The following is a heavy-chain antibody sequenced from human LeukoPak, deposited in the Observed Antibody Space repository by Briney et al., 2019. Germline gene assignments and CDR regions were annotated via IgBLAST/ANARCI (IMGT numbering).Heavy chain of an antibody. D-gene: IGHD2-15*01. CDR2: INPSGGST. CDR3: ARRVGLDVVVVAATSYYYYGMDV. Sequence: PVASVKVSCKASGYTFTSYYMHWVRQAPGQGLEWMGIINPSGGSTNYAQKFQGRVTITADESTSTAYMELSSLRSEDTAVYYCARRVGLDVVVVAATSYYYYGMDVWGQGTTVTVSS. CDR1: GYTFTSYY. J-gene: IGHJ6*02. V-gene: IGHV1-46*01.